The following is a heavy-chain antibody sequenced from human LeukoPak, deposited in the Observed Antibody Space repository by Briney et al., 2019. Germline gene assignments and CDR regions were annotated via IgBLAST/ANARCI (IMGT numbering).Heavy chain of an antibody. CDR2: IYYSGST. CDR3: AIHLYYDILTGAFDY. D-gene: IGHD3-9*01. CDR1: GGSISSSSYY. V-gene: IGHV4-39*01. Sequence: PSETLSLTCTVSGGSISSSSYYWGWIRQPPGEGLEWIGSIYYSGSTYYNPSLKSRVTISVDTSKNQFSLKPSSVTAADTAVYYCAIHLYYDILTGAFDYWGQGTLVTVSS. J-gene: IGHJ4*02.